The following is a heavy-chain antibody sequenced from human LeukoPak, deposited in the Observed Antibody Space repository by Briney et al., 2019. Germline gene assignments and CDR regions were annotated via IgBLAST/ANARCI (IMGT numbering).Heavy chain of an antibody. CDR3: AREGIAAALGWFDP. CDR2: IYSGGST. CDR1: GFTVSSNY. J-gene: IGHJ5*02. Sequence: GGSLRLSCAASGFTVSSNYMSWVRQAPGKGLEWVSVIYSGGSTYYADSVKGRFTISRDNSKNTLYLQMNSLRAEDTAVYYCAREGIAAALGWFDPWGQGTLVTVSS. V-gene: IGHV3-66*01. D-gene: IGHD6-13*01.